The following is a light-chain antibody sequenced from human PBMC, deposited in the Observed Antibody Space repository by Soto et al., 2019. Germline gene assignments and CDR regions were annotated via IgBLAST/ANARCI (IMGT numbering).Light chain of an antibody. V-gene: IGKV3-20*01. CDR1: QSVNSN. Sequence: EIVMPQSPATLSVSPGARATLSCRASQSVNSNLAWYQQKPGQAPRLLIYGASSRATGIPDRFSGSGSGTDFTLTISRLEPEDFAVYYCQQYGSSPAFGQGTKVDIK. CDR3: QQYGSSPA. J-gene: IGKJ1*01. CDR2: GAS.